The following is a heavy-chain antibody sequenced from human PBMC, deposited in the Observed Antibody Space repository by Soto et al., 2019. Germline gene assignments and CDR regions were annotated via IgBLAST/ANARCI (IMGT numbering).Heavy chain of an antibody. J-gene: IGHJ6*02. Sequence: GGSLRLSCAASGFTFSSYAMHWVRQAPGKGLEWVAVISYDGSNKYYADSVKGRLTISRDNSKNTLYLQMNSLRAEDTAVYYCARTSRVEYSSSSDYYYYGMDVWGQGTTVTVSS. D-gene: IGHD6-6*01. CDR2: ISYDGSNK. V-gene: IGHV3-30-3*01. CDR3: ARTSRVEYSSSSDYYYYGMDV. CDR1: GFTFSSYA.